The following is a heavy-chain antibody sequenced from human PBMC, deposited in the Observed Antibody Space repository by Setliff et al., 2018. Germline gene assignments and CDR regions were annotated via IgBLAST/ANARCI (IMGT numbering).Heavy chain of an antibody. V-gene: IGHV4-59*08. Sequence: PSETLSLTCTVSGDYISSQYWSWIRQTPGKGLEWIGYISNRGSTNYNPSLKSRVTISVDTSKNQFSLKLSSVTAADTAVYYCARVGGADYYDSSGYYFLKQYYFDFWGQGTLVTVSS. CDR3: ARVGGADYYDSSGYYFLKQYYFDF. CDR2: ISNRGST. CDR1: GDYISSQY. D-gene: IGHD3-22*01. J-gene: IGHJ4*02.